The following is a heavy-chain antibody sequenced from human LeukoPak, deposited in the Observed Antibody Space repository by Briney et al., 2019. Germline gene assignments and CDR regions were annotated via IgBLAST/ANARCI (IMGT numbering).Heavy chain of an antibody. J-gene: IGHJ6*02. CDR1: GFTFSSYC. CDR3: ARDTESITIFGVAQYYYYYGMDV. V-gene: IGHV3-30-3*01. CDR2: ISYDGSNK. Sequence: GGSLRLSCAASGFTFSSYCMSWVRQAPGKGLEWVAVISYDGSNKYYADSVKGRFTISRDDSKNTLYLQMNSLRAEDTAVYYCARDTESITIFGVAQYYYYYGMDVWGQGTTVTVSS. D-gene: IGHD3-3*01.